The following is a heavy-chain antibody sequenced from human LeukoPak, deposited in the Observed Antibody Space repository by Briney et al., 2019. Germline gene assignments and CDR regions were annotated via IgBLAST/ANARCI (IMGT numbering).Heavy chain of an antibody. CDR1: GFTFSSDW. J-gene: IGHJ4*02. D-gene: IGHD1-1*01. Sequence: GGSLRLSCAASGFTFSSDWMSWVRQAPGKGLEWVANIKQDGSEKYYVDSVKGRFTISRDDAKNSVYLQMNSLRAEDTAVYYCAGDFNWASDHWGQGTLVTVSS. CDR3: AGDFNWASDH. V-gene: IGHV3-7*05. CDR2: IKQDGSEK.